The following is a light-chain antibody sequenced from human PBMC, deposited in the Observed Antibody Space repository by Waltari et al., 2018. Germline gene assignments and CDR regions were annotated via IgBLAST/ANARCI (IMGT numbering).Light chain of an antibody. J-gene: IGKJ4*01. V-gene: IGKV4-1*01. Sequence: DIVMTQSPDSLAVSLGERATINCKSSQSVFGSSNNKNYLTWYQQKPGQPPKLLISWASTRESGVPDRFSGSGSGTDFTLTISSLQAEDVAVYYCQQYLSAPLTFGGGTKVEIK. CDR3: QQYLSAPLT. CDR2: WAS. CDR1: QSVFGSSNNKNY.